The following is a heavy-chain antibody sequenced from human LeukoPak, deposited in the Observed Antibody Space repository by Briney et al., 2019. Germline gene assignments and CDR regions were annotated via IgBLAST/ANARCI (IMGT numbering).Heavy chain of an antibody. CDR1: GFTFSNYA. V-gene: IGHV3-23*01. Sequence: PGASLTLSCAASGFTFSNYAMSWVRQAPGKGLEWVSAITGSGGNTYYADSVKGRFTISRDNSKNTVFLQRNSLRAEDTAVYYCAKWGDYDVLTGYYVSDYWGQGTLVTVSS. CDR3: AKWGDYDVLTGYYVSDY. J-gene: IGHJ4*02. D-gene: IGHD3-9*01. CDR2: ITGSGGNT.